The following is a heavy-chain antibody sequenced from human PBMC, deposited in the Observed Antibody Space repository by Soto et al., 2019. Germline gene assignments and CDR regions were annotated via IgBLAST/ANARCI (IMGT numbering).Heavy chain of an antibody. Sequence: EVQLLESGGGLVQPGGSLRLSCAASGFTFSNYGMSWVRQAPGKGPEWVSAISANGDTTYYRNSVKGRFTISRDSSKSTFYLQMNSLRAEDTAVYYCAKTVADNCYSLDYWDQGTLVAVSS. V-gene: IGHV3-23*01. CDR3: AKTVADNCYSLDY. D-gene: IGHD2-15*01. CDR2: ISANGDTT. J-gene: IGHJ4*02. CDR1: GFTFSNYG.